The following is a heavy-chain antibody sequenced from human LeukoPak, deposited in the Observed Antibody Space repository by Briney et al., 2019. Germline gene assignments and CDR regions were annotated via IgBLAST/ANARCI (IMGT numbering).Heavy chain of an antibody. V-gene: IGHV3-64*01. Sequence: GGSLRLSCAASGFTFSSYAMHWVRQAPGKGLEYVSAISSNGGSTYYANSVKGRFTISRDNSKNTLYLQMGSLRAEDMAVYYSARAPYGGPTAYYYYGMDVWGQGTTVTVSS. CDR2: ISSNGGST. D-gene: IGHD4/OR15-4a*01. CDR1: GFTFSSYA. J-gene: IGHJ6*02. CDR3: ARAPYGGPTAYYYYGMDV.